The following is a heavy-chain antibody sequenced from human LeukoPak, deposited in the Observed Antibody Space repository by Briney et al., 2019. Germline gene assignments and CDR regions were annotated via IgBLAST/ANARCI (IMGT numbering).Heavy chain of an antibody. V-gene: IGHV3-15*01. Sequence: GGSLRLSCAASGFTFSNAWMSWVRQAPGKGLEWVGRIKSKTDGGTTDYAAPVKGRFTISRDDSKNTLYLQMNSLKTEDTAVYYCTRGGWFGELGDFDYWGQGTLVTVSS. J-gene: IGHJ4*02. CDR3: TRGGWFGELGDFDY. CDR2: IKSKTDGGTT. CDR1: GFTFSNAW. D-gene: IGHD3-10*01.